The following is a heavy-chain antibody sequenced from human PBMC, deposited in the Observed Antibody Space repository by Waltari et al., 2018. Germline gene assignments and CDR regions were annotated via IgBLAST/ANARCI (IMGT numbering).Heavy chain of an antibody. V-gene: IGHV4-4*07. D-gene: IGHD3-10*01. Sequence: QVQLQESGPGLVKPSETLSLTCTVSGGSISSYYWSWIRQPAGKGLEWIGRIYTSGSTNYNPSLKSRVTMSVDTSKNQFSLKLSSVTAADTAVYYCARGEGVIVPDPAAFDIWGQGTMVTVSS. CDR2: IYTSGST. CDR1: GGSISSYY. J-gene: IGHJ3*02. CDR3: ARGEGVIVPDPAAFDI.